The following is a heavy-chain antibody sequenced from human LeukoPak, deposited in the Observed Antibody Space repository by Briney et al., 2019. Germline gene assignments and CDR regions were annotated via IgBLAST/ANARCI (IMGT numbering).Heavy chain of an antibody. J-gene: IGHJ4*02. V-gene: IGHV3-21*01. Sequence: GGSLRLSCAASGITFSTYRMNWVRQAPGKGLEWVSSISSGSTFIDYADSVKGRFTISRDNAKNSLYLQMNSLRAEDTAVYYCARGYGSIDYWGQGTLVTVSS. D-gene: IGHD4-17*01. CDR2: ISSGSTFI. CDR3: ARGYGSIDY. CDR1: GITFSTYR.